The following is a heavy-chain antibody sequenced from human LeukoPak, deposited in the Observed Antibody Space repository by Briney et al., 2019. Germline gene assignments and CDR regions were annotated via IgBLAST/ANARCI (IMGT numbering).Heavy chain of an antibody. CDR1: GFTFSSHW. V-gene: IGHV3-7*03. Sequence: GGSLRLSCAASGFTFSSHWMTWVRQAPGKGLEWVANIKEDGTRKNYMDSVKGRFTISRDNSKDTLSLQMDSLRVEDTAVYYCATFCSGGDCYSFAPWGQGTLVTVSS. D-gene: IGHD2-15*01. CDR2: IKEDGTRK. CDR3: ATFCSGGDCYSFAP. J-gene: IGHJ5*02.